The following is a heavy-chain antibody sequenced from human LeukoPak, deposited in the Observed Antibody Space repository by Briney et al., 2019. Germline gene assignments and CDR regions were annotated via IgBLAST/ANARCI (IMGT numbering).Heavy chain of an antibody. CDR3: ARETITVAGTYLDY. CDR2: IYYSGST. CDR1: GGSISSGDYY. Sequence: PSETLSLTCTVSGGSISSGDYYWSWIRQPPGKGLEWIGYIYYSGSTYYNPSLKSRVTMSVDTSKKKFSLKLSSVTAADTAMYYCARETITVAGTYLDYWGQGTLVTVSS. J-gene: IGHJ4*02. V-gene: IGHV4-30-4*01. D-gene: IGHD6-19*01.